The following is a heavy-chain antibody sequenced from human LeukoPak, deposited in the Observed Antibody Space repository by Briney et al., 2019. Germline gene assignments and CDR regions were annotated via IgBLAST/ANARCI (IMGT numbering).Heavy chain of an antibody. CDR1: GGSFSGYY. Sequence: PSETLSLTCAVYGGSFSGYYWSWIRQPPGKGLEWIGEINHSGSTNYNPSLKSRVTISVDTSKNQFSLKLSSVTAADTAVYHCASSDYDSSGYYYAPVNYWGQGTLVTVSS. J-gene: IGHJ4*02. CDR2: INHSGST. CDR3: ASSDYDSSGYYYAPVNY. D-gene: IGHD3-22*01. V-gene: IGHV4-34*01.